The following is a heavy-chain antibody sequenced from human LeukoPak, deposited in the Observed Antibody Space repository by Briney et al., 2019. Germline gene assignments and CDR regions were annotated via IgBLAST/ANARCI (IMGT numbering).Heavy chain of an antibody. V-gene: IGHV1-2*02. CDR1: GYTFTAYY. D-gene: IGHD3-16*01. Sequence: ASVKVSCKASGYTFTAYYMHWVRQAPGQGLEWMGWINPNSGGTNYAQKFQGRVTMTRDTSISTAYMELSRLRSDDTAVYYCARDDILGAIQTRAYYYGMDVWGQGTTVTVSS. CDR3: ARDDILGAIQTRAYYYGMDV. CDR2: INPNSGGT. J-gene: IGHJ6*02.